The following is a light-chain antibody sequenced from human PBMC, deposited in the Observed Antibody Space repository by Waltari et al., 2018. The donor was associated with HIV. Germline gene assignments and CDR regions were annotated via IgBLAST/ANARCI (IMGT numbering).Light chain of an antibody. CDR1: SSDVGCYNL. Sequence: QSALTQPASVSGSPGPSITIPCTGTSSDVGCYNLVSWYQQHPGKAPKLMINKFSKRPSGVSNRFSGSKSRNTASMTISGLQAEDEADYYCCSYAGSSTFYVFGTGTKVTVL. CDR3: CSYAGSSTFYV. J-gene: IGLJ1*01. CDR2: KFS. V-gene: IGLV2-23*02.